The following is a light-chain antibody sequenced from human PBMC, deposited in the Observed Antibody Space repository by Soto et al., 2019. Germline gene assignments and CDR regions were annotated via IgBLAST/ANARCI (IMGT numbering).Light chain of an antibody. CDR3: TPSSNWPPV. V-gene: IGKV3-11*01. J-gene: IGKJ4*01. Sequence: EIVLTQSPATLSVSPVERATLSCRASQSVRSNLAWYQQKPCQPPRLLIYDASTRATGIPSRFSGSGSGTEFPLTLRRLEPEPFAGYSCTPSSNWPPVFGGGTTG. CDR1: QSVRSN. CDR2: DAS.